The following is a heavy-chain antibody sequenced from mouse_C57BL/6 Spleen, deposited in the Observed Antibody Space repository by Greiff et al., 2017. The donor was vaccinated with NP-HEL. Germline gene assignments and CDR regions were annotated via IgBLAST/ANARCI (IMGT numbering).Heavy chain of an antibody. J-gene: IGHJ4*01. CDR3: ARDDGYLYYAMDY. V-gene: IGHV1-72*01. D-gene: IGHD2-3*01. CDR2: IDPNSGGT. CDR1: GYTFTSYW. Sequence: QSCKASGYTFTSYWMHWVKQRPGRGLEWIGRIDPNSGGTKYNEKFKSKATLTVDKPSSTAYMQLSSLTSEDSAVYYCARDDGYLYYAMDYWGQGTSVTVSS.